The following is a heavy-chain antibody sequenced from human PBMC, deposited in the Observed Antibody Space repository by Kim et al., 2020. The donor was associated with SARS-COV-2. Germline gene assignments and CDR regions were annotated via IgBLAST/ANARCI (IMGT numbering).Heavy chain of an antibody. V-gene: IGHV3-30*02. CDR3: AKDLPGLYDYVWGSTGVLFDY. D-gene: IGHD3-16*01. J-gene: IGHJ4*02. Sequence: FTISRDNSKNTLYLQMNSLRAEDTAVYYCAKDLPGLYDYVWGSTGVLFDYWGQGTLVTVSS.